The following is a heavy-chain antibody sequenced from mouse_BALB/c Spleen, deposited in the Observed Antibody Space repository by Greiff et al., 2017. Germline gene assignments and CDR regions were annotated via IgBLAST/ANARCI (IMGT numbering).Heavy chain of an antibody. Sequence: EVKLVESGAELVKPGASVKLSCTASGFNIKDTYMHWVKQRPEQGLEWIGRIDPANGNTKYDPKFQGKATITADTSSNTAYLQLSSLTSEDTAVYYCARGYGSSYLYAMDYWGQGTSVTVSS. CDR2: IDPANGNT. CDR1: GFNIKDTY. CDR3: ARGYGSSYLYAMDY. D-gene: IGHD1-1*01. V-gene: IGHV14-3*02. J-gene: IGHJ4*01.